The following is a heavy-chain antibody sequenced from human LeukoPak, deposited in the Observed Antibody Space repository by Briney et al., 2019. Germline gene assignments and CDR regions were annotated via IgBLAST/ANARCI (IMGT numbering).Heavy chain of an antibody. V-gene: IGHV3-30*02. D-gene: IGHD3-10*01. J-gene: IGHJ4*02. CDR1: GFTFSSYG. Sequence: SGGSLRLSCAASGFTFSSYGMHWVRQAPGKGLEWVAFIRYDGSNKYYADSVKGRFTISRDNSKNTLYLQMNSLRAEDTAVYYCAKDRAWFGELFSLDYWGQGTLVTVSS. CDR2: IRYDGSNK. CDR3: AKDRAWFGELFSLDY.